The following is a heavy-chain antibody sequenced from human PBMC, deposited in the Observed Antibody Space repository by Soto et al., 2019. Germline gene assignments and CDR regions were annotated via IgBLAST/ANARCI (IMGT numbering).Heavy chain of an antibody. V-gene: IGHV2-26*01. CDR3: ALIKDCSRTDCYLASFDP. Sequence: QVTLKESGPVLVKPTETLTLTCTVSGLSLSTGRLGVSWIRQPPGKALEWLAHIFSNDDKSNSTSLRTRVTITKDTSRSQVVLTMTNMDPLDSATYYCALIKDCSRTDCYLASFDPWGQGPLVTVSS. CDR2: IFSNDDK. J-gene: IGHJ5*02. CDR1: GLSLSTGRLG. D-gene: IGHD2-2*01.